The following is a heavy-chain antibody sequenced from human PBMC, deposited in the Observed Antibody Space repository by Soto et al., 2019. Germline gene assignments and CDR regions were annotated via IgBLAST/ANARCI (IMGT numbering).Heavy chain of an antibody. CDR3: AKYGEYWFFDY. CDR1: GDSSRGYY. J-gene: IGHJ4*02. D-gene: IGHD2-8*02. V-gene: IGHV4-59*01. Sequence: SETLSLTCTVSGDSSRGYYWSWIRQPPGKGLEWIGYIYYIGNTNYNPSLKSRVTISVDTSKKQFSLKLSSVTAADTAVYYCAKYGEYWFFDYWGQGTLVTVS. CDR2: IYYIGNT.